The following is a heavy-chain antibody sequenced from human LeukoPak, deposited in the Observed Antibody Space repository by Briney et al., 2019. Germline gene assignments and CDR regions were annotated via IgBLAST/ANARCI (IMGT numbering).Heavy chain of an antibody. CDR1: GGSISSSSYY. D-gene: IGHD3-3*01. CDR3: ARVRWDAFDI. Sequence: SETLSPTCTVSGGSISSSSYYWGWIRQPPGKGLEWIGSIYYSGSTYYNPSLKSRVTISVDTSKNQFSLKLSSVTAADTAVYYCARVRWDAFDIWGQGTMVTVSS. V-gene: IGHV4-39*07. CDR2: IYYSGST. J-gene: IGHJ3*02.